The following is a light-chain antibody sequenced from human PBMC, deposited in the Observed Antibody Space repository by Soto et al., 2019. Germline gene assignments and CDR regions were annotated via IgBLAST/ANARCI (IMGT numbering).Light chain of an antibody. CDR3: QQYGDRPLT. V-gene: IGKV3-15*01. J-gene: IGKJ4*01. CDR1: QSVRSTY. Sequence: EIVMTQSPVTLSVSPGERATLSCRASQSVRSTYLAWYQQKPGQAPRLLIFGVSNRAAGIPARFSGSGSGTEFTRTISILQSEEFAVYYCQQYGDRPLTCGGGTKVDIK. CDR2: GVS.